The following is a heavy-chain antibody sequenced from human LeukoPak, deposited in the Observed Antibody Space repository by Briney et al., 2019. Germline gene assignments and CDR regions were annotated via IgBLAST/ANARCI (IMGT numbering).Heavy chain of an antibody. CDR1: AASITSNY. CDR3: ASSPVGATDY. Sequence: PSETLSLTCIVSAASITSNYWGYIRQPPGKGLEWIGYFSLTGNTDYNPSLKSRVTISTDTSKNQFSLRLSSVTAADTAVYYCASSPVGATDYWGQGTLVTVSS. CDR2: FSLTGNT. V-gene: IGHV4-59*01. J-gene: IGHJ4*02. D-gene: IGHD1-26*01.